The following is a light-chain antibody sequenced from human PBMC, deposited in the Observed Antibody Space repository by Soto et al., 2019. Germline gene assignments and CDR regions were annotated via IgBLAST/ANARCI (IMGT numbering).Light chain of an antibody. J-gene: IGLJ3*02. Sequence: QSALTQPPSASGSPGQSVTISCTGTSSDIGGYDYVSWYQQHPGKAPKLIIYEVNKRPSGVPDRFSGSKSGNTASLIVSGLQAEDEADYYCSSYAGSNNLVFAGGTTVTVL. V-gene: IGLV2-8*01. CDR2: EVN. CDR1: SSDIGGYDY. CDR3: SSYAGSNNLV.